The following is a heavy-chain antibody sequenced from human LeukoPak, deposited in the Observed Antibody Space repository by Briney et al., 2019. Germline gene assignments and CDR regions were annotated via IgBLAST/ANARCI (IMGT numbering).Heavy chain of an antibody. V-gene: IGHV5-51*01. CDR3: PTHVRYSDSSGYYYRSYYFDY. D-gene: IGHD3-22*01. CDR2: IYPSDSDT. Sequence: GESLKISCKGSGYSFTTHWIGWVRQMPGKGLEWMGIIYPSDSDTRYSTSFEGQVTISADKSITTAYLQSSSLKESDTAMYYCPTHVRYSDSSGYYYRSYYFDYWGQGTLLTVSS. CDR1: GYSFTTHW. J-gene: IGHJ4*02.